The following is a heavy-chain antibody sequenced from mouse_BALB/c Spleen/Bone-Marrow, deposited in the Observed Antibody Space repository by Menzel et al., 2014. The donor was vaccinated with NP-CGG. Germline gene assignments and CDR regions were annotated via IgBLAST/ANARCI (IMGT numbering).Heavy chain of an antibody. V-gene: IGHV1S81*02. CDR1: GYTFTSYY. D-gene: IGHD2-3*01. J-gene: IGHJ1*01. CDR3: TRSDGYYVPHWYFDV. Sequence: VQGVESGAELVKPGASVKLSCKASGYTFTSYYMYWVKQRPGQGLERIGEINPSNGGTNFNEKFKSKATLTVDKSSSTAYMQLSSLTSEDSAVYYCTRSDGYYVPHWYFDVWGAGTTVTVSS. CDR2: INPSNGGT.